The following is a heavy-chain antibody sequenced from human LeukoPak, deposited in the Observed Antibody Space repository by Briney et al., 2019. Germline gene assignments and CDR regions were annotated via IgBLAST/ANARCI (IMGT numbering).Heavy chain of an antibody. Sequence: GGSLRLSCAASGFTFSSYGMHWVRQAPGKGLEWVAVILDDGSNKYYADSVKGRFTISRDNSKNTLYLQMNSLRAEDTAVYYCAREYVSGSSGWYGGPVFDYWGQGTLVTVSS. CDR3: AREYVSGSSGWYGGPVFDY. D-gene: IGHD6-19*01. V-gene: IGHV3-33*01. J-gene: IGHJ4*02. CDR2: ILDDGSNK. CDR1: GFTFSSYG.